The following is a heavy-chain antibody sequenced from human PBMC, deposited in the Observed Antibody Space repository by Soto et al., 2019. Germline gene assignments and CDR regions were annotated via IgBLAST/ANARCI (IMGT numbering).Heavy chain of an antibody. CDR3: AREGSYHYFDF. V-gene: IGHV4-31*11. CDR2: IYYSGST. J-gene: IGHJ4*02. Sequence: QVQLQESGPGLVKASQTLSLTCAVSGASLSRGGYYWSWIRQRPGKGPEWIGNIYYSGSTDYNPYLKSRVNISLDTSKNQFSLRLNSMTAADTAVYFCAREGSYHYFDFWGQGTLVT. D-gene: IGHD1-26*01. CDR1: GASLSRGGYY.